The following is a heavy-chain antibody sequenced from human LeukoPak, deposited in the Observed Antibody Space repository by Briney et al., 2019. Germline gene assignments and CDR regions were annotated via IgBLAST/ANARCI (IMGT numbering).Heavy chain of an antibody. CDR2: IGGSDGNT. D-gene: IGHD5-12*01. Sequence: GRSLRLSCAASGFTFSSYAMSWVRQAPGMGLEWVSAIGGSDGNTYYADSVKGRFTISRDNSKNSLYLQINSLRADDTAVYYCAKVQYSDYDMNFDSWGQGTLVTVSS. CDR3: AKVQYSDYDMNFDS. V-gene: IGHV3-23*01. CDR1: GFTFSSYA. J-gene: IGHJ4*02.